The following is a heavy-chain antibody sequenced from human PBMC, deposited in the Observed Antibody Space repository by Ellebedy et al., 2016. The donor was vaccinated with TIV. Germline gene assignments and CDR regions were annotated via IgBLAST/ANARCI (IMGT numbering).Heavy chain of an antibody. CDR1: GFVFSSYA. CDR3: ARFIPFDL. V-gene: IGHV3-64*02. CDR2: INSNGAGT. J-gene: IGHJ3*01. Sequence: GESLKISCGASGFVFSSYAFHWVRQAPGKGLQYVSSINSNGAGTYYVESVKGRFTISRDNSGNTLYLQMASLRVDDTAIYYCARFIPFDLWGQGTMVTVSS.